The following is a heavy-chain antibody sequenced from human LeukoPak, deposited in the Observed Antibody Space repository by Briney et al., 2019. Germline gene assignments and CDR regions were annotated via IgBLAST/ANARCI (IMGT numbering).Heavy chain of an antibody. Sequence: SETLSLTCTVSGGSITSYCWSWIRQPAGKGLEWIGRVHTNGGTNNNPSLSSRVTLSADTSKKQLSLKLTSVTAADTALHYCARELAVAGTVTHRFDPWGQGTLVTVSS. J-gene: IGHJ5*02. CDR3: ARELAVAGTVTHRFDP. CDR1: GGSITSYC. V-gene: IGHV4-4*07. D-gene: IGHD6-19*01. CDR2: VHTNGGT.